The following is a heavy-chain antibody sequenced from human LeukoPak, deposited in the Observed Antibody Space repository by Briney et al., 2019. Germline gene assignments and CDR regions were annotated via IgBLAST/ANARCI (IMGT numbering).Heavy chain of an antibody. CDR1: GFTFSSYW. CDR3: SAAGNYEYFQQ. Sequence: PGGSLRLSCAASGFTFSSYWMHWVRQAPGKGPVWVSRINSDGSSTSYADSVKGRFTISRDNAKNTLYLQMNSLRAEDTAVYYCSAAGNYEYFQQGGQGTLVTVSS. D-gene: IGHD6-13*01. J-gene: IGHJ1*01. CDR2: INSDGSST. V-gene: IGHV3-74*01.